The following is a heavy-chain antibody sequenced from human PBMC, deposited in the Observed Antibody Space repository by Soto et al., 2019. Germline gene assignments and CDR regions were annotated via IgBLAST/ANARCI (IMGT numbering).Heavy chain of an antibody. CDR2: ISYYGSNK. D-gene: IGHD6-13*01. V-gene: IGHV3-30*18. CDR3: AKDGTGVEQQQDY. CDR1: GFTFSSYG. Sequence: QVQLVESGGGVVQPGRSLRLSCAASGFTFSSYGMHWVRQAPGKGLEWVAVISYYGSNKYYADSVKGRFTISRDNSKNTLYLQMNSLRAEDTAVYYCAKDGTGVEQQQDYWGQGTLVTVSS. J-gene: IGHJ4*02.